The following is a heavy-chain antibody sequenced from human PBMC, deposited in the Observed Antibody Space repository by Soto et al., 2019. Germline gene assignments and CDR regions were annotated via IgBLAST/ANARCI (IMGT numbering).Heavy chain of an antibody. V-gene: IGHV1-69*08. D-gene: IGHD6-19*01. J-gene: IGHJ4*02. CDR2: IIPILGIA. CDR3: AREGGAVAGYYFDY. Sequence: QVQLVQSGAEVKKPGSSVKVSCKASGGTFSSYTISWVRQAPGQGLEWMGRIIPILGIANYAQKFQGRVTITADKSTSTAYMELSSLRSEDTDVYYCAREGGAVAGYYFDYWGQGTLVTVSS. CDR1: GGTFSSYT.